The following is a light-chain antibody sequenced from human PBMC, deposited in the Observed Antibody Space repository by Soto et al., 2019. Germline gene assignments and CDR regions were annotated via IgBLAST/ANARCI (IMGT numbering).Light chain of an antibody. V-gene: IGKV2-24*01. CDR1: QSLVHSGGSTY. CDR3: MQATQFPHT. CDR2: EIF. Sequence: DVVMTQTPLSSTVTLGQPASISCRSSQSLVHSGGSTYLSWLHQRPGQPPRLLIYEIFNRFSGVPDRFSGSGAGTDFKPKISRVEAEDVGVYYCMQATQFPHTFGQGTKLEIK. J-gene: IGKJ2*01.